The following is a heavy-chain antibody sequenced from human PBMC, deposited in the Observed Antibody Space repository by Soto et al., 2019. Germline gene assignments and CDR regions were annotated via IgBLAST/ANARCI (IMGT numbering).Heavy chain of an antibody. CDR3: AKDLFGSGSYSFDL. CDR1: GFTVSSYS. CDR2: ISGGGGTT. Sequence: PXGSLRLSSEASGFTVSSYSMTWVRQAPGKGLEWVSTISGGGGTTNYADSVRGRFSISRDNSKNRLYLQMNSLRAGDTAVYYCAKDLFGSGSYSFDLWGQGTLVTVSS. J-gene: IGHJ4*02. V-gene: IGHV3-23*01. D-gene: IGHD3-10*01.